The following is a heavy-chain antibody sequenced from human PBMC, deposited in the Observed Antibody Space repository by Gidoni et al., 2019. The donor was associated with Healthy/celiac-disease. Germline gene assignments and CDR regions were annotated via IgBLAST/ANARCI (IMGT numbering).Heavy chain of an antibody. J-gene: IGHJ4*02. D-gene: IGHD6-13*01. CDR1: GFTFSSYD. V-gene: IGHV3-13*04. CDR3: AMGRRSSSWYLDY. CDR2: IGTAGDT. Sequence: EVPLVESGGGLVQPGGSLSLSCSASGFTFSSYDMHWVRHATGKGLEWVSAIGTAGDTYYPGSVKGRFTISRENAKNSLYLQMNSLRAGDTAVYYCAMGRRSSSWYLDYWGQGTLVTVSS.